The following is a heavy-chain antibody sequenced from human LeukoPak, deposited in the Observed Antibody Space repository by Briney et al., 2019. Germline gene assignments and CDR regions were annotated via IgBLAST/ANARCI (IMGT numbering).Heavy chain of an antibody. J-gene: IGHJ5*02. CDR1: GYTFPSYG. D-gene: IGHD3-3*01. V-gene: IGHV1-46*01. CDR3: AREVRGYYDFSP. CDR2: INPSGGST. Sequence: SVKVACKGSGYTFPSYGISWVRQAPGQGLEWMGIINPSGGSTSYAQKFQGRVTMTRDTSTSTVYMELSSLRSEDTAMYYCAREVRGYYDFSPWGQGTLVTVSS.